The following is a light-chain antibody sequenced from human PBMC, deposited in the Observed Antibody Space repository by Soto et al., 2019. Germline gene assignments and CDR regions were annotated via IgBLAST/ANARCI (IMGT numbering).Light chain of an antibody. V-gene: IGKV1-5*03. J-gene: IGKJ1*01. CDR1: QSISGW. CDR2: KAS. Sequence: DIQMTQSPSTLSASVGDRVIITCRASQSISGWLAWYQQKPGKAPKLLIYKASTLESGVPSRFSGSGSGTEFTLTISSLQPDDFATDYCQQYDTYWTFGQGTKVEIK. CDR3: QQYDTYWT.